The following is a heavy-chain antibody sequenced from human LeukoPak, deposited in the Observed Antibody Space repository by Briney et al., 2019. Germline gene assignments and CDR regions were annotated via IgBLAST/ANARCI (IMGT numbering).Heavy chain of an antibody. CDR1: GFTFSSYA. CDR2: ISSNGGST. Sequence: GGSLRLSCSASGFTFSSYAMHWVRQAPGKGLEYVSAISSNGGSTYYADSAKGRFTISRDNSKNTLYLQMSSLRAEDTAVYYCVNGVGATVYYFDYWGQGTLVTVSS. CDR3: VNGVGATVYYFDY. J-gene: IGHJ4*02. D-gene: IGHD1-26*01. V-gene: IGHV3-64D*06.